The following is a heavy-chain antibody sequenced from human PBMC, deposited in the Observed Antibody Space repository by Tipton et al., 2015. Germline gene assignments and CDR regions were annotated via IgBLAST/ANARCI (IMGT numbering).Heavy chain of an antibody. CDR2: FTGSGDTT. CDR1: GFTLSTYA. J-gene: IGHJ3*02. CDR3: ARRRRGAFDI. V-gene: IGHV3-23*01. D-gene: IGHD3-10*01. Sequence: SLRLSCRASGFTLSTYAMSWVRQAPGKGLEWVSAFTGSGDTTYYADSVKGRFTMSRDDSKNTLYLQMNSLRAEDTAVYYCARRRRGAFDIWGQGTMVTVSS.